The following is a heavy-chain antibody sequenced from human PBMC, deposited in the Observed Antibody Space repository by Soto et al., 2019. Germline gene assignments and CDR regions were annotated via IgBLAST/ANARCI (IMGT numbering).Heavy chain of an antibody. D-gene: IGHD2-15*01. CDR3: AKDGDYADY. CDR1: GFTFSSYA. J-gene: IGHJ4*02. V-gene: IGHV3-23*01. Sequence: QTGGSLRLSCAASGFTFSSYAMSWVRQAPGKGLEWVSAIGGSSGNTYYADSVKGRFTISRDNSKNTLYLQMNSLRVEDTAVYYCAKDGDYADYWGQGTLVTVSS. CDR2: IGGSSGNT.